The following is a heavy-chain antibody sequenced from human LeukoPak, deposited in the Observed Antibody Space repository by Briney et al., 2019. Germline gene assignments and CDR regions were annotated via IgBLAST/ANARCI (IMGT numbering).Heavy chain of an antibody. V-gene: IGHV1-8*01. J-gene: IGHJ5*02. Sequence: ASVKVSCKASGYTFTTYDINWVRQATGQGLEWMGWMSPNSGNTAYAQNFQGRITMTWNTSISTAYMELSNLTSEDTAMYYCARGMTTVTTFGWFDPWGQGTLVTVSS. CDR3: ARGMTTVTTFGWFDP. CDR2: MSPNSGNT. D-gene: IGHD4-11*01. CDR1: GYTFTTYD.